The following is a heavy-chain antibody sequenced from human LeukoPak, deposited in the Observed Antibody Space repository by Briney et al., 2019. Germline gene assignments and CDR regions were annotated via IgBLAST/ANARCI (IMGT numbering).Heavy chain of an antibody. Sequence: PSETLSLTCTVSGGSISSSNYYWGWIRQPPGKGLEWIGSVYYSGSTYYNPSLKSRLTISVDTSKNQFSLKVSSVTAADTAVYYCARHYDLYGGKFGHWGQGTLVTVSS. D-gene: IGHD4-23*01. CDR2: VYYSGST. CDR3: ARHYDLYGGKFGH. V-gene: IGHV4-39*01. CDR1: GGSISSSNYY. J-gene: IGHJ4*02.